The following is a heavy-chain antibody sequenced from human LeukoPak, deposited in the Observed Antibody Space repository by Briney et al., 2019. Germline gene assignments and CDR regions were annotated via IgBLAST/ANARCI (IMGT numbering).Heavy chain of an antibody. CDR1: GFNFTAYW. J-gene: IGHJ5*01. CDR2: SHPINSDT. CDR3: ARHQYYYDSSGNYGWFDS. V-gene: IGHV5-51*01. D-gene: IGHD3-22*01. Sequence: GESLKISCKGSGFNFTAYWIAWVRQMPGKGLEWMGISHPINSDTKYSPSFQGQVTISADKSGSTAYLQWNSLKAPDTAMYYCARHQYYYDSSGNYGWFDSWGQGTLVTVSS.